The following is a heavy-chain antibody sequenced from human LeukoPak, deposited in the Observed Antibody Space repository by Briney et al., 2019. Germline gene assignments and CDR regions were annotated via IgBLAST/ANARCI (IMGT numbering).Heavy chain of an antibody. V-gene: IGHV1-3*01. CDR3: ARGQQQLVNYFDY. CDR1: GYTFTGYA. J-gene: IGHJ4*02. D-gene: IGHD6-13*01. CDR2: INAGNGNT. Sequence: ASVKVSCKASGYTFTGYAMHWVRQAPGQRLEWMGWINAGNGNTNYAQRLQGRVTMTTDTSTSTAYMELRSLRSDDTAVYYCARGQQQLVNYFDYWGQGTPVTVSS.